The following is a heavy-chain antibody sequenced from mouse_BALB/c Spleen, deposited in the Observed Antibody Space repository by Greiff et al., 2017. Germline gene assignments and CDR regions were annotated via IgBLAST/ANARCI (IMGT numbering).Heavy chain of an antibody. Sequence: QVQLKQSGPGLVAPSQSLSITCTVSGFSLTDYGVSWIRQPPGKGLEWLGVIWGGGSTYYNSALKSRLSISKDNSKSQVFLKMNSLQTDDTAMYYCAKQTTVVPRYYAMDYWGQGTSVTVSS. J-gene: IGHJ4*01. CDR1: GFSLTDYG. CDR2: IWGGGST. CDR3: AKQTTVVPRYYAMDY. D-gene: IGHD1-1*01. V-gene: IGHV2-6-5*01.